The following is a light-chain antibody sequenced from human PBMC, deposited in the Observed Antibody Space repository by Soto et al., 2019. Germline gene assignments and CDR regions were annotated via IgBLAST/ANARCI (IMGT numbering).Light chain of an antibody. Sequence: DRVTITCRASQSISSYLNWYQQKPGKAPKLLIYAASSLQSGVTSRFSGSGSGTDFTLTISSLQPEDFATYYCQQSYSTPFTFGPGTKVDIK. CDR3: QQSYSTPFT. CDR1: QSISSY. V-gene: IGKV1-39*01. CDR2: AAS. J-gene: IGKJ3*01.